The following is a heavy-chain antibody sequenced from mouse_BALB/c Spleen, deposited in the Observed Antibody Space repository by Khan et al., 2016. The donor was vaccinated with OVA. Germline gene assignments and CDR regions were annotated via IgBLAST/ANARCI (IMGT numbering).Heavy chain of an antibody. CDR2: IRYDGDS. Sequence: EVQLVESGPGLVKPFQSLSLTCSVTGYSITSGYFWNWIRQFPGNNLEWLGYIRYDGDSNYNPSLKNRISITRDTSKNQCFLKLNSVPHEDTATYYGARGGSSGPAWFAYWGQGTLVTVSA. V-gene: IGHV3-6*02. CDR1: GYSITSGYF. D-gene: IGHD3-1*01. J-gene: IGHJ3*01. CDR3: ARGGSSGPAWFAY.